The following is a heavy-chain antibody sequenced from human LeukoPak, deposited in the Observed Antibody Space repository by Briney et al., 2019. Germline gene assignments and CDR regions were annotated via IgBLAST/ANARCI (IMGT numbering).Heavy chain of an antibody. J-gene: IGHJ5*02. V-gene: IGHV1-18*01. CDR2: ISAYNGNT. CDR1: GYTFTSYG. CDR3: ARVPRALARSPKSNWFDP. Sequence: ASVKVSCKASGYTFTSYGISWVRQAPGQGLEWMGWISAYNGNTNYAQKLQGRVTMTTDTSTSTAYMELRSLRSDDTAVYYCARVPRALARSPKSNWFDPWGQGTLVTVSS.